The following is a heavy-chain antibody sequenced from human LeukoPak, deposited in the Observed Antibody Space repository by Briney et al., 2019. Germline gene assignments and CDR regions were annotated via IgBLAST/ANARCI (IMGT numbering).Heavy chain of an antibody. CDR1: GGSISGSSYY. CDR2: IHYSGAR. Sequence: SETLSLTCTVSGGSISGSSYYWGWIRQPPGKGLEWIGSIHYSGARYYNPSLKSRVTISLDTSKNQFSLNLNSVTAADTAVYYCAKDHGLYGDYGIDYWGQGTLVTVSS. D-gene: IGHD4-17*01. CDR3: AKDHGLYGDYGIDY. J-gene: IGHJ4*02. V-gene: IGHV4-39*07.